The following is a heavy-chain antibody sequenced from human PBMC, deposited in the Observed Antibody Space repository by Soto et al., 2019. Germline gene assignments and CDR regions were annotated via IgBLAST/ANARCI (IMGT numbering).Heavy chain of an antibody. J-gene: IGHJ3*02. CDR3: ARVLGNDAFDI. Sequence: PSETLSLTCTVSGGSIISYYWSWIRQPPGKGLEWIGEIYHSGSTNYNPSLKSRVTISVDKSKNQFSLKLSSVTAADTAVYYCARVLGNDAFDIWGQGTMVTVSS. CDR1: GGSIISYY. V-gene: IGHV4-59*12. CDR2: IYHSGST. D-gene: IGHD3-3*02.